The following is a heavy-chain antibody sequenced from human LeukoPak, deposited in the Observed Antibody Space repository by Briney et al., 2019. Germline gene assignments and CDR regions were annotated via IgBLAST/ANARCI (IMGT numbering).Heavy chain of an antibody. Sequence: GGSLRLSCAASGFTFSTYWMHWVRQAPGKGLVWVSRINSDGSSTSYADSVKGRFTISRDNAKNSLYLQMNSLRAEDTAVYYCASHGLRSSEFDYWGQGTLVTVSS. V-gene: IGHV3-74*01. CDR1: GFTFSTYW. CDR3: ASHGLRSSEFDY. J-gene: IGHJ4*02. CDR2: INSDGSST. D-gene: IGHD5-12*01.